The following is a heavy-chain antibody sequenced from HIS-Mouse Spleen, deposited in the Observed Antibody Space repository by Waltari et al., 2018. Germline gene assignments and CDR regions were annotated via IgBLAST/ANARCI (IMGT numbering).Heavy chain of an antibody. Sequence: EVQLVESGGGLVQPGGSLSRSCAAFGFTCGSFSLTWVSQAPGKGLEWVSYISSSSSTIYYADSVKGRFTISRDNAKNSLYLQMNSLRAEDTAVYYCARGPYIVGATTGIDYWGQGTLVTVSS. D-gene: IGHD1-26*01. CDR3: ARGPYIVGATTGIDY. CDR1: GFTCGSFS. CDR2: ISSSSSTI. J-gene: IGHJ4*02. V-gene: IGHV3-48*01.